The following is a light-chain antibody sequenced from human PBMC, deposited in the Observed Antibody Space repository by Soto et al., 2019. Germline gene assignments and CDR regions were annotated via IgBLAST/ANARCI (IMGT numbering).Light chain of an antibody. CDR2: GAS. CDR1: QSVNSNY. J-gene: IGKJ2*01. Sequence: EIVLTQSPGTLSLSPGERATLSCRASQSVNSNYLAWYQQKPGQAPRLLIYGASSRATGIPDRFSGSGSGTDFTLTISRLEPQDFAVYYCQHYGTSPRYIFGQGTNLEIK. CDR3: QHYGTSPRYI. V-gene: IGKV3-20*01.